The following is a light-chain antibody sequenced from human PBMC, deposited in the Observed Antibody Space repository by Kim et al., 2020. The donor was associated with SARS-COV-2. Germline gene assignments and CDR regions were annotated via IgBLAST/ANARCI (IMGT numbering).Light chain of an antibody. CDR1: SSNIGNIY. CDR3: GTWNTSLSAGGV. CDR2: DNN. V-gene: IGLV1-51*01. Sequence: KVTISWAASSSNIGNIYVSGYQQLPETAPKLLIYDNNKRPSGIPDRFSGSRSGTSATLAITGLQTGDEADYYCGTWNTSLSAGGVFGGGTQLTVL. J-gene: IGLJ2*01.